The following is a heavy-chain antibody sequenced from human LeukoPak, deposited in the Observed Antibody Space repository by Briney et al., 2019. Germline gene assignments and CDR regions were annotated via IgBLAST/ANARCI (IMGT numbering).Heavy chain of an antibody. V-gene: IGHV3-7*01. CDR1: VFTFSSYW. CDR3: ARARGDGYQWYFDL. Sequence: GGSLRLSCAASVFTFSSYWMNWVSQAPGKGLEWVANIKQDGSEKNYVDFVKGRFTISRDNAKNSLDLQMNSLRAEDTAMYYCARARGDGYQWYFDLWGRGTLVTVSS. J-gene: IGHJ2*01. CDR2: IKQDGSEK. D-gene: IGHD5-24*01.